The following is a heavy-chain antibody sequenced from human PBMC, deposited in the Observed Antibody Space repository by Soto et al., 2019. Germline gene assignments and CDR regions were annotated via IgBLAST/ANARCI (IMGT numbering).Heavy chain of an antibody. V-gene: IGHV4-4*02. CDR1: GGSISSSNW. CDR2: IYHSGST. Sequence: SETLSLTCAVSGGSISSSNWWSWVRQPPGKGLEWIGEIYHSGSTNYNPSLKSRVTISVDTSKNQFSLKLTSVTAADTAVYYCARQCRGVTCHWFVPWGQGTLVTVSS. CDR3: ARQCRGVTCHWFVP. D-gene: IGHD2-15*01. J-gene: IGHJ5*02.